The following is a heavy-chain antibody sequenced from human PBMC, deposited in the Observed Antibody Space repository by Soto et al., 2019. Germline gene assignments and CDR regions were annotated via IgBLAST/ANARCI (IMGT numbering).Heavy chain of an antibody. CDR3: ARPRYCGGDCLYDAFDI. CDR1: GFTFSSYA. V-gene: IGHV3-64*01. Sequence: GGSLRLSCAASGFTFSSYAMHWVRQAPGKGLEYVSAISSNGGSTYYANSVKGRFTISRDNSKNTLYLQMGSLRAEDMAVYYCARPRYCGGDCLYDAFDIWGQGTMVTVSS. CDR2: ISSNGGST. J-gene: IGHJ3*02. D-gene: IGHD2-21*02.